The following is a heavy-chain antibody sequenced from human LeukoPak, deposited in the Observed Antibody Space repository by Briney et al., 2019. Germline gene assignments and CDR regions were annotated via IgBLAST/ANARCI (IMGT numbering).Heavy chain of an antibody. CDR3: ARDYDTTGRAFDI. CDR2: ISSRSNII. Sequence: PGGSLRLSCAASGFTFSIYSMNWVRQAPGKGLEWVSYISSRSNIIHYADSVKGRFTISRDNAKNSLSLQMNSLRGEDTAVYYCARDYDTTGRAFDIWGQGTMVTVSS. CDR1: GFTFSIYS. V-gene: IGHV3-48*01. D-gene: IGHD3-22*01. J-gene: IGHJ3*02.